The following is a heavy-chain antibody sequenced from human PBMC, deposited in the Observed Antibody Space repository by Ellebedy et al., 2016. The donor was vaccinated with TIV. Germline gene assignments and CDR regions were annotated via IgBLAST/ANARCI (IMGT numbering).Heavy chain of an antibody. V-gene: IGHV5-10-1*01. CDR1: GYSFTSYW. CDR2: IDPSDSYT. D-gene: IGHD3-3*01. J-gene: IGHJ6*02. Sequence: GESLKISCKGSGYSFTSYWISWVRQMPGQGLEWMGRIDPSDSYTNYSPSFQGHVTISADKSISTAYLQWSSLKASDTAMYYCARGPAIFGVASYYYGMDVWGLGSTVTVSS. CDR3: ARGPAIFGVASYYYGMDV.